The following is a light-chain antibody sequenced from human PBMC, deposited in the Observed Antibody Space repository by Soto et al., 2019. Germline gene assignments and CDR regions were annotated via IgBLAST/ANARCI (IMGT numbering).Light chain of an antibody. V-gene: IGKV3-20*01. CDR1: QSVSSSY. Sequence: EIVLTQSPGTLSLSPGERATLSSKASQSVSSSYLAWYQQKPGQAPKVLIYRASSRATGIPDRFSGSGSGTDFTLTISRLEPEDFAVYYCQQYGSSPLTFGGGTKVEIK. CDR2: RAS. J-gene: IGKJ4*01. CDR3: QQYGSSPLT.